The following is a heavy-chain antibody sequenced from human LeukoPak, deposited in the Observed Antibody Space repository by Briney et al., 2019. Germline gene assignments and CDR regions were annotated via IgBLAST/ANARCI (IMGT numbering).Heavy chain of an antibody. CDR3: AKSLSSTWYSFDY. Sequence: GGSLRLSCAASGFTFSAYAMHWVRQAPGKGLEWVAILSNDGSNKYYADSVKGRFTISRDNSKNTLYLQMNSLRAEDTAVYYCAKSLSSTWYSFDYWGQGTLVTVSS. J-gene: IGHJ4*02. CDR2: LSNDGSNK. CDR1: GFTFSAYA. D-gene: IGHD6-13*01. V-gene: IGHV3-30*18.